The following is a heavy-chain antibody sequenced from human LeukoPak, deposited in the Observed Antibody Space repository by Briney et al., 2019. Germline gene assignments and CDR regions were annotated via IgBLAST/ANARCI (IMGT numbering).Heavy chain of an antibody. CDR1: GRTFSSYA. CDR2: IIPIFVTP. Sequence: SVKVSCKASGRTFSSYAVNWVRQAPGQGLEWVGRIIPIFVTPDYAQKFQGRVTITADKSTSTAYMELSSLKSEDTAVYYCARGVAGNVYWGQGTLVTVSS. V-gene: IGHV1-69*06. CDR3: ARGVAGNVY. J-gene: IGHJ4*02. D-gene: IGHD6-19*01.